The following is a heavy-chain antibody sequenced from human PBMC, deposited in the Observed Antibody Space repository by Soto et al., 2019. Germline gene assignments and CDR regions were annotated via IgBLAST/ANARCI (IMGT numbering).Heavy chain of an antibody. CDR3: AREAMVRDFNWFDP. J-gene: IGHJ5*02. CDR2: IRQDGSDK. CDR1: GFKFNSYC. D-gene: IGHD3-10*01. Sequence: GGSMRLSSAAAGFKFNSYCGTWVRQEPGKGLEWVANIRQDGSDKYYVGSVKGRFTISRDNAKKSLYLQMNSLRAEDTAVYYCAREAMVRDFNWFDPWGQGTLVTVSS. V-gene: IGHV3-7*01.